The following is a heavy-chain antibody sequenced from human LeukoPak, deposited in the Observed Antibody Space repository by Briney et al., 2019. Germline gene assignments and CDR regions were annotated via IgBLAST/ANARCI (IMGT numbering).Heavy chain of an antibody. D-gene: IGHD6-13*01. Sequence: GASVKVSCKASGYTFTGYYMHWVRQAPGQGLEWMGRINPNSGGTNYAQKFQGRVTMTRDTSISTAYMELSRLRSDDTAVYYCARVSIAAAGTISGYYCYMDVWGKGTTVTVSS. J-gene: IGHJ6*03. V-gene: IGHV1-2*06. CDR3: ARVSIAAAGTISGYYCYMDV. CDR2: INPNSGGT. CDR1: GYTFTGYY.